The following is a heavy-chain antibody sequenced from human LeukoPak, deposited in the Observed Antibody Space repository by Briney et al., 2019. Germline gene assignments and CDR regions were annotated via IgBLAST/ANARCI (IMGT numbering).Heavy chain of an antibody. CDR3: ARSPNGGDDY. CDR2: IYYSGST. D-gene: IGHD2-21*01. J-gene: IGHJ4*02. CDR1: GGSISSGGYY. Sequence: SETLSLTCTVSGGSISSGGYYWSWIRQTPGKGLEWIGYIYYSGSTNYNPSLKSRVTISVDTSKNQFSLKLSSVTAADTAVYYCARSPNGGDDYWGQGTLVTVSS. V-gene: IGHV4-61*08.